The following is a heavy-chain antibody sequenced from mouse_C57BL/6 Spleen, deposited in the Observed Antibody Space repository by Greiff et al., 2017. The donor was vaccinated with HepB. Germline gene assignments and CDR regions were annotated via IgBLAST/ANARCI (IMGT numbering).Heavy chain of an antibody. CDR3: ARGGYDDWYFDV. V-gene: IGHV1-64*01. D-gene: IGHD2-2*01. CDR1: GYTFASYW. CDR2: IHPNSGST. Sequence: QVQLQQPGAELVKPGASVKLSCKASGYTFASYWMHWVKQRPGQGLEWIGMIHPNSGSTNYNEKFKSKATLTVDKSSSTAYMQLSSLTSEDSAVYYCARGGYDDWYFDVWGTGTTVTVSS. J-gene: IGHJ1*03.